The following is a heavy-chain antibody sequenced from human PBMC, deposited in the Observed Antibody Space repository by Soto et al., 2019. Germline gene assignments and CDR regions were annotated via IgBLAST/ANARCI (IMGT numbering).Heavy chain of an antibody. CDR2: ISGSGERT. CDR3: EKGDWLYDNYYGMEV. V-gene: IGHV3-23*01. CDR1: GFTFSLYA. D-gene: IGHD3-9*01. J-gene: IGHJ6*02. Sequence: EEQLLESGGGLVQPGGSLRLSCTASGFTFSLYAMSWARHTPGKGLEWVASISGSGERTYYVDSVKGRYTISKDNSKNSVFLQMNRLRAEDTAEYYCEKGDWLYDNYYGMEVWGQGTSVTVSS.